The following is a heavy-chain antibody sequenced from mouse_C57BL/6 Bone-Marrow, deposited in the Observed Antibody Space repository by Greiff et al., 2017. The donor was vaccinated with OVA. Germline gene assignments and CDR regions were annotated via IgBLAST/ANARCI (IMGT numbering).Heavy chain of an antibody. J-gene: IGHJ2*01. V-gene: IGHV14-1*01. CDR2: IDPEDGDT. CDR3: TKLRFYDGDYYFDY. D-gene: IGHD2-3*01. Sequence: VQLQQSGAELVRPGASVKLSCTASGFNINDYSMHWVKQRPEQGLEWIGRIDPEDGDTEYAPKFQGKATMTADTSSNTAYLHLSSLTSEDTAVYYCTKLRFYDGDYYFDYWGQGTTLTVSS. CDR1: GFNINDYS.